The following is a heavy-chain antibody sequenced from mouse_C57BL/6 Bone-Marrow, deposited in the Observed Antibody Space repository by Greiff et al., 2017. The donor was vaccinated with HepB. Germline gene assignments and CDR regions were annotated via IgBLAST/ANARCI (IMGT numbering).Heavy chain of an antibody. Sequence: QVQLQQPGAELVKPGASVKMSCKASGYTFTSYWITWVKQRPGQGLEWIGDIYPGSGSTNYNEKFKSKATLTVDTSSSTAYMQLSSLTSEDSAVYDCARRGNSYWYFDVWGTGTTVTVSS. D-gene: IGHD2-1*01. CDR2: IYPGSGST. CDR3: ARRGNSYWYFDV. J-gene: IGHJ1*03. CDR1: GYTFTSYW. V-gene: IGHV1-55*01.